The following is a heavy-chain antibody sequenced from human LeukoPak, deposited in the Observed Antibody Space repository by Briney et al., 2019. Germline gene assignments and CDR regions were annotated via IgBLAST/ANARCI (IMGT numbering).Heavy chain of an antibody. CDR3: ARGRLEYYYDSSGYYPYYYYYYGMDV. D-gene: IGHD3-22*01. J-gene: IGHJ6*02. CDR2: IYYSGST. Sequence: SETLSLTCTVSNGSISSYYWSWIRQPAGKGLEWIGYIYYSGSTNYNPSLKSRVTISVDTSKNQFSLKLSSVTAADTAVYYCARGRLEYYYDSSGYYPYYYYYYGMDVWGQGTTVTVSS. V-gene: IGHV4-59*01. CDR1: NGSISSYY.